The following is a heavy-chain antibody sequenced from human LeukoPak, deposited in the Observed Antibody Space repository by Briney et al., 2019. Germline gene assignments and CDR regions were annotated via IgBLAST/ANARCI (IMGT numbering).Heavy chain of an antibody. J-gene: IGHJ6*02. Sequence: GTSVKVSCKASGFTFTSSAVQWVRQARGQRLEWIGWIVVGGGNTNYAQKFQERVTITRDMSTSTAYMELSSLRSEDTAVYYCAAETLRDYYYGMDVWGQGTTVTVSS. CDR1: GFTFTSSA. CDR2: IVVGGGNT. D-gene: IGHD4-17*01. CDR3: AAETLRDYYYGMDV. V-gene: IGHV1-58*01.